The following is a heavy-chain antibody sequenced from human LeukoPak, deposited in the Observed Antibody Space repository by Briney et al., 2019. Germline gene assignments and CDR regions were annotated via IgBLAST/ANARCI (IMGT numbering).Heavy chain of an antibody. CDR2: INLGDSET. D-gene: IGHD3-22*01. CDR1: GYSFSNYW. J-gene: IGHJ5*02. V-gene: IGHV5-51*01. CDR3: ARHWAHYYDALLPRRANCFDP. Sequence: GESLKISCKGSGYSFSNYWIVWVRQMPGKGLEWMGIINLGDSETRYSPSFQGQVTISADKSISTAYLQWSSLKASDTAIYYCARHWAHYYDALLPRRANCFDPWGQGTLVTVSS.